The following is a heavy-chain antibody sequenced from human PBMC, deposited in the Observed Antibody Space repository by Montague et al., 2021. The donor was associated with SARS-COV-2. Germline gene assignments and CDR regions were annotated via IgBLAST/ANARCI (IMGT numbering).Heavy chain of an antibody. CDR2: IYQNGKT. Sequence: SETLSLTCNVSGDSITNTRYFRVWIREPPGKALDWSGSIYQNGKTYYNPSLERRALLAMDTSKTQFSLRLSSVIASETAVYYCAVELHPFFDYWGQGCLVSVSS. CDR1: GDSITNTRYF. D-gene: IGHD1-7*01. J-gene: IGHJ4*02. V-gene: IGHV4-39*01. CDR3: AVELHPFFDY.